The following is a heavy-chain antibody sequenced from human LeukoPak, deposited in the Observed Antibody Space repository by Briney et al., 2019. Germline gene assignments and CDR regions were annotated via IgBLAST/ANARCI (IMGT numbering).Heavy chain of an antibody. J-gene: IGHJ6*02. V-gene: IGHV3-23*01. D-gene: IGHD3-10*01. CDR2: IGSGSGGTT. Sequence: GESLRLSCAASGFTFSSYAMRWVRQAPGKGLEWVSAIGSGSGGTTIYADSVKGRFTISRDNSKNTLYLQMSSLRGEDTAVYYCAKNYESGRGVPYGMDVWGQGTTVTVSS. CDR1: GFTFSSYA. CDR3: AKNYESGRGVPYGMDV.